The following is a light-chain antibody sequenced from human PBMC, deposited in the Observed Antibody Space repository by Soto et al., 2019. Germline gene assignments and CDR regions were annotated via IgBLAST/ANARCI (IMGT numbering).Light chain of an antibody. CDR1: QSIISW. V-gene: IGKV1-5*03. Sequence: DIQMTQSPSTLSASVGDRVTITFRASQSIISWLAFYQQKPGKAPKLLIYKASSLESGVPSTFSGSGSGTEFTLTISSLQPDDFATYYCQQYNSYSTLGQGTKVDIK. CDR2: KAS. CDR3: QQYNSYST. J-gene: IGKJ1*01.